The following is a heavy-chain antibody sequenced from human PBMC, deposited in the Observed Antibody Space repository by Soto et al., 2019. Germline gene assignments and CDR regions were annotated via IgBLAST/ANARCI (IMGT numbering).Heavy chain of an antibody. CDR3: ARAEYYYDYIWGGEGFGFDY. D-gene: IGHD3-16*01. Sequence: QVQLVQSGAEVKKPGASVKVSCKASGYTFTSYYMHWVRQAPGQGLEWMGIINPSGGSTSYAQKFQGRVTMTRETSTSNVYMELSSLRSEDTAVYYCARAEYYYDYIWGGEGFGFDYWGQGTLVTVSS. J-gene: IGHJ4*02. V-gene: IGHV1-46*03. CDR1: GYTFTSYY. CDR2: INPSGGST.